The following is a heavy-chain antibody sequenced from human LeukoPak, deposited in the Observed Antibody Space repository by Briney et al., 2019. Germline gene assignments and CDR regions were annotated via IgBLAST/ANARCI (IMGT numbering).Heavy chain of an antibody. CDR1: GFTFSSYS. Sequence: PGGSLRLSCAASGFTFSSYSMNWVRQAPGKGLEWVAVISYDGSNKYYADSVKGRFTISRDNSKNTLYLQMNSLRAEDTAVYYCAREMAVWGQGALVTVSS. J-gene: IGHJ4*02. CDR3: AREMAV. V-gene: IGHV3-30*03. CDR2: ISYDGSNK. D-gene: IGHD2-8*01.